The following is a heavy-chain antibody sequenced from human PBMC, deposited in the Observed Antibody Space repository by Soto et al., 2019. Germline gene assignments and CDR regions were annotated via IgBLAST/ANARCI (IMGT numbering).Heavy chain of an antibody. CDR2: TYYRSKWYN. CDR1: GDSVSSNSAA. V-gene: IGHV6-1*01. J-gene: IGHJ4*02. CDR3: ARVASVPYYFDY. Sequence: SQTLSLTCAISGDSVSSNSAAWNWIRQSPSRGLEWLGRTYYRSKWYNDYAVSVKSRITINPDTSKNHFSLKLSSVTAADTAVYYCARVASVPYYFDYWGQGTLVTVS.